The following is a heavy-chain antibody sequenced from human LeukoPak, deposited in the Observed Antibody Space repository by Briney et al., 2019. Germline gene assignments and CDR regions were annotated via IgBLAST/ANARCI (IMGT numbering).Heavy chain of an antibody. CDR3: ARVVVHGHSDY. J-gene: IGHJ4*02. CDR2: IYYTGST. CDR1: GGSINSYY. V-gene: IGHV4-59*01. Sequence: SETLSLTCTVSGGSINSYYWSWIRQPPGKGLDWIGYIYYTGSTKYNPSLKSRVTISVDTSKNQFSLELSSVTAADTAVYYCARVVVHGHSDYWGQGTLVTVSA. D-gene: IGHD3-16*02.